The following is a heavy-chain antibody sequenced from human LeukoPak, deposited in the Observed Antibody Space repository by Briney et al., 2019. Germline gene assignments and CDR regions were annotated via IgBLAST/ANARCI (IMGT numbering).Heavy chain of an antibody. V-gene: IGHV1-46*01. D-gene: IGHD1-26*01. CDR2: INPSGGST. Sequence: ASVKVSCKASGYTLTVYYIHWVRQAPGQGLEWMGIINPSGGSTSYAQKFQGRVTMTRDTSTSTVYMELSSLRSEDTAVYYCASSGSYQIDYWGQGTLVTVSS. J-gene: IGHJ4*02. CDR3: ASSGSYQIDY. CDR1: GYTLTVYY.